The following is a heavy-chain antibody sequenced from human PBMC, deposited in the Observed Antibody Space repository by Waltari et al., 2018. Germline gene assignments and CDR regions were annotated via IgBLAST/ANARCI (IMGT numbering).Heavy chain of an antibody. V-gene: IGHV2-5*02. CDR2: IYWEDDK. J-gene: IGHJ4*02. Sequence: QITLKESGPSLVNPTQTLTLTCTFSGFSLTPRPVGVGWIRQPPGRTLGWFAVIYWEDDKRSNPAFRSKTNINKDPSNNLVVLTMTTMDPVDTATYFCAHRLGGYTWNDGYLDYWGQGSLVTVSS. CDR3: AHRLGGYTWNDGYLDY. CDR1: GFSLTPRPVG. D-gene: IGHD1-1*01.